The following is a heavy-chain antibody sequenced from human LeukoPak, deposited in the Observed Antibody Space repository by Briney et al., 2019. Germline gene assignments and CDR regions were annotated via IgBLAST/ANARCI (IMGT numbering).Heavy chain of an antibody. D-gene: IGHD1-26*01. CDR1: GFTFSSYA. CDR3: IRDLGGRSGH. V-gene: IGHV3-30-3*01. J-gene: IGHJ4*02. Sequence: GGSLRLSCAASGFTFSSYAMHWVRQAPGKGLEWVAVISHDGSNKYYADSVKGRFTISRDNSKNTLYLQMNSLTAEDTAVYYCIRDLGGRSGHWGQGTLVTVSS. CDR2: ISHDGSNK.